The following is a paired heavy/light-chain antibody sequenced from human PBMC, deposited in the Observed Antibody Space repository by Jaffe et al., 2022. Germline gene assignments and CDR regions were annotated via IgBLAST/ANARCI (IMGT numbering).Light chain of an antibody. CDR3: QQYYSTPPT. V-gene: IGKV4-1*01. J-gene: IGKJ1*01. Sequence: DIVMTQSPDSLAVSLGERATINCKSSQSILYNSYNRNDLAWYQQKPGQPPKLLISWASTRESGVPDRFSGSGSGTDFTLTISSLQAEDVAVYYCQQYYSTPPTFGQGTKVEIK. CDR2: WAS. CDR1: QSILYNSYNRND.
Heavy chain of an antibody. J-gene: IGHJ4*02. Sequence: QVQLQQWGAGLLKPSETLSLTCAVYGGSLSGYYWSWIRQPPGKRLEWIGEINQSGSTNYIASLKSRVTMSLDTSKNQFSLKLTSMTAADTAVYYCARAPLNMATYSWGPGTLVAVSS. D-gene: IGHD3-10*01. CDR3: ARAPLNMATYS. CDR1: GGSLSGYY. V-gene: IGHV4-34*01. CDR2: INQSGST.